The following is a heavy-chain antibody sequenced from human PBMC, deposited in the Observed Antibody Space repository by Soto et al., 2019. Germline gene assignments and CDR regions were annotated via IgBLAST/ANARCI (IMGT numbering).Heavy chain of an antibody. V-gene: IGHV1-46*01. D-gene: IGHD6-13*01. Sequence: QVQLGQSGAEVKKPGASVKVSCKASGYTFTNYYIHWVRQAPGQGLEWMGIINPTSGSTNYAQKFQGRVTLTYDTSTTTVYMELSGLRSEDTAVLYCARDLAAGDHWGQGTLVTVSS. J-gene: IGHJ4*02. CDR3: ARDLAAGDH. CDR2: INPTSGST. CDR1: GYTFTNYY.